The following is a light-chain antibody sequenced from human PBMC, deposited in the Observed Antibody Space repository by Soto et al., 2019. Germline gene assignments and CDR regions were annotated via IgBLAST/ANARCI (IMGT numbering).Light chain of an antibody. CDR2: GAS. CDR3: QQYGGSLT. V-gene: IGKV3-20*01. Sequence: EIVLTQSPGTLSLSPGERATLSCRTSQSVSSSFLGWYQQKPVQAPRLLIYGASSRATGIPDRVSGSGSGTDFTLTISRLEPEDFAVYEGQQYGGSLTFGGGTKVEIK. CDR1: QSVSSSF. J-gene: IGKJ4*01.